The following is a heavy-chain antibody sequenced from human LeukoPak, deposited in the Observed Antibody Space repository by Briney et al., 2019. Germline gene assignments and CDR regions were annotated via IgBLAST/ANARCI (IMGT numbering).Heavy chain of an antibody. CDR3: ARSGYDFWSGYSNWFDP. CDR2: IYHSGST. J-gene: IGHJ5*02. V-gene: IGHV4-4*02. CDR1: GDSISSTNW. D-gene: IGHD3-3*01. Sequence: SGTLSLTCAVSGDSISSTNWWSWVRQPPGKGLEWIGEIYHSGSTNYNPSLKSRVTISVDKSKNQFSLKLSSVTAADTAVYYCARSGYDFWSGYSNWFDPWGQGTLVTVSS.